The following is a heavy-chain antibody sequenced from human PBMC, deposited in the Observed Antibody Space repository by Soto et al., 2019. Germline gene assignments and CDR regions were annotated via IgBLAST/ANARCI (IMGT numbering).Heavy chain of an antibody. CDR3: ARGNAYCGGDCYTDYFDX. Sequence: SDTLSLTFAVSGGSISSVGYSWSWIRQPPGKGLELIGYIYHSGSTYYNPSLKSRVTISVDRSKNQFSLKLSSVPAADTAAYYCARGNAYCGGDCYTDYFDXWGQGTLVTVSX. CDR2: IYHSGST. CDR1: GGSISSVGYS. D-gene: IGHD2-21*02. V-gene: IGHV4-30-2*01. J-gene: IGHJ4*02.